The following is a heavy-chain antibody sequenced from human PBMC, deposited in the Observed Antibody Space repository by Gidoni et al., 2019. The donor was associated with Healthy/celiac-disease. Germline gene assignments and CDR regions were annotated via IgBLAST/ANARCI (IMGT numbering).Heavy chain of an antibody. CDR1: GFPFSSYA. CDR3: AKDPPYDFWSGYYMVV. D-gene: IGHD3-3*01. V-gene: IGHV3-23*01. Sequence: EVQLLESGGGVVQPGGSLRLSWAASGFPFSSYAMSWVRQAPGKGLEWVSAISGSGGSTYYADSVKGRFTISRDNSKNTLYLQMNSLRAEDTAVYYCAKDPPYDFWSGYYMVVWGKGTTVPVSS. CDR2: ISGSGGST. J-gene: IGHJ6*03.